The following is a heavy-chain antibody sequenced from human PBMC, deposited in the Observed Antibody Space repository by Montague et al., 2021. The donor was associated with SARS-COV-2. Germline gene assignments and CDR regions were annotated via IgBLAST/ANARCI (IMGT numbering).Heavy chain of an antibody. CDR1: GITFNRHG. CDR2: IWYDGSKR. CDR3: ASAYHDYGLDN. J-gene: IGHJ4*02. Sequence: RLSCAASGITFNRHGMHWVRQAPGKGLEWVAVIWYDGSKRFYSDSVRGRFTISRDNSKNTVYLQMNSLSVEDTAVYYCASAYHDYGLDNWGQGTLVTVSS. V-gene: IGHV3-33*01. D-gene: IGHD3-16*01.